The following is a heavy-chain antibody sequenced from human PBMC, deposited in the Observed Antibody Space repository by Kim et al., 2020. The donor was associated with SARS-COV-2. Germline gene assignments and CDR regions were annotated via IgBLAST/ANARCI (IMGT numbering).Heavy chain of an antibody. Sequence: SETLSRTCAVPGGSISNNAYSWNWIRQPPGKGLQWIGYIYYTGTTFYNSSLESRVTISLDKSKNQFSLKLASVTATDTAVYYCARGVESTAAFDYWGQG. J-gene: IGHJ4*02. D-gene: IGHD4-17*01. V-gene: IGHV4-30-2*01. CDR2: IYYTGTT. CDR3: ARGVESTAAFDY. CDR1: GGSISNNAYS.